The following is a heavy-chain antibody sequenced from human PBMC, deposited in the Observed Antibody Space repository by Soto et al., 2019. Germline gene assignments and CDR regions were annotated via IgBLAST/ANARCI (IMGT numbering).Heavy chain of an antibody. CDR3: ARELGSGSYIDY. J-gene: IGHJ4*02. D-gene: IGHD3-10*01. V-gene: IGHV4-39*01. CDR2: IYYTGCT. CDR1: GGSISSSSYY. Sequence: QLQLQESGPGLVKPSETLSLTCTVSGGSISSSSYYWGWIRQPPGKGLEWIGNIYYTGCTHYNPSRKSRVTMSVDTSKNQFSLKLTSVAAADTAVYYCARELGSGSYIDYWGQGTLVTVSS.